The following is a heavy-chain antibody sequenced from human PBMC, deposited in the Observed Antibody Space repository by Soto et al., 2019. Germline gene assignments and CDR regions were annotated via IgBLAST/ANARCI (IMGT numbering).Heavy chain of an antibody. CDR1: GYSVSSYC. D-gene: IGHD5-12*01. J-gene: IGHJ3*02. Sequence: GAALKLSCKDSGYSVSSYCIGWVRQMPGKGLEWMGIIYPGDSDTRYSPSFQGQVTISADKSISTAYLQWSSLKASDTAMYYCARHSGGGWLQANDAFDIRGQGTMVTVSS. CDR3: ARHSGGGWLQANDAFDI. CDR2: IYPGDSDT. V-gene: IGHV5-51*01.